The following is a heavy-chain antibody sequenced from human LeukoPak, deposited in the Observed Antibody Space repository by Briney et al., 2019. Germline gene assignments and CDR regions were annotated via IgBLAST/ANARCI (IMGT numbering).Heavy chain of an antibody. Sequence: GGSLRLSCAASGFTFSSYSMNWVRQAPGKGLEWVSSISSSSSYIYYADSVKGRFTISRDNSKNTLYLQMNSLRAEDTAVYYCAKESYDSSGYAFDIWGQGTMVTVSS. CDR1: GFTFSSYS. V-gene: IGHV3-21*04. CDR2: ISSSSSYI. J-gene: IGHJ3*02. CDR3: AKESYDSSGYAFDI. D-gene: IGHD3-22*01.